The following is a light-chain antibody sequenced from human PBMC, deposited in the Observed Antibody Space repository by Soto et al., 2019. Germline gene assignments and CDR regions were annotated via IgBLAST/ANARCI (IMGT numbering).Light chain of an antibody. CDR3: QQYLKVPLT. CDR2: WAS. J-gene: IGKJ4*01. CDR1: QSVLYSLNNRNY. V-gene: IGKV4-1*01. Sequence: DIVMTQSPDSLAVSLGEMATVSCRSSQSVLYSLNNRNYLAWYQQKPGQPPKLLIYWASTRESGVPDRFSGSGSGTDFTLTISSLQGEDVEVYFCQQYLKVPLTFGGGTKVGIK.